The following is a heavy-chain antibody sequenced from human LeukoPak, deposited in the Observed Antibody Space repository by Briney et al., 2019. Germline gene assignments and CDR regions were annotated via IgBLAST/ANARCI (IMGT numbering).Heavy chain of an antibody. CDR1: GGSISSGGYY. V-gene: IGHV4-61*02. CDR2: IYTSGST. CDR3: AREPMTTVGNWFDP. Sequence: PSQTLSLTCTVSGGSISSGGYYWSWIRQPAGKGLEWIGRIYTSGSTNYNPSLKSRVTMSVDTSKNQFSLKLSSVTAADTAVYYCAREPMTTVGNWFDPWGQGTLVTVSS. D-gene: IGHD4-11*01. J-gene: IGHJ5*02.